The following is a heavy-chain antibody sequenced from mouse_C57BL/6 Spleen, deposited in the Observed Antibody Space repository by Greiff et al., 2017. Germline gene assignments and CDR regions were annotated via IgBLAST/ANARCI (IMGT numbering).Heavy chain of an antibody. J-gene: IGHJ4*01. CDR2: IDPSDSET. Sequence: QVQLQQPGAELVRPGSSVKLSCKASGYTFTSYWMHWVKQRPIQGLEWIGNIDPSDSETHYNQKFKDKATLTVDKSSSTAYMQLSSLTSEDSAVYYCARLGGNYARDYWGQGTSVTVSS. V-gene: IGHV1-52*01. CDR1: GYTFTSYW. CDR3: ARLGGNYARDY.